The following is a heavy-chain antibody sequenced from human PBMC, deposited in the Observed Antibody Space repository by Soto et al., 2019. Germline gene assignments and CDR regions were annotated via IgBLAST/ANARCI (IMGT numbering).Heavy chain of an antibody. Sequence: QLVQSGTEMKRPGSSVKVSCETSGGIFTNYIFNWVRQAPGQGLESMGWIIPVLNITNYAQKFQGRVTITADKSTSTAYLELTSLRSEDTAIYFCAKAPTANSPSDYWGQGTLVTVSS. CDR1: GGIFTNYI. V-gene: IGHV1-69*02. D-gene: IGHD1-7*01. CDR2: IIPVLNIT. CDR3: AKAPTANSPSDY. J-gene: IGHJ4*02.